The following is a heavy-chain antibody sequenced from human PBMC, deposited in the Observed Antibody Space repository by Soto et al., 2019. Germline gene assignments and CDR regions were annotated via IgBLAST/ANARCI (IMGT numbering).Heavy chain of an antibody. CDR3: ARHGYSYGPNFDY. CDR1: GGSISSYY. D-gene: IGHD5-18*01. J-gene: IGHJ4*02. V-gene: IGHV4-59*08. CDR2: IYYSGST. Sequence: QVQLQESGPGLVKPSETLSLTCTVSGGSISSYYWSWIRQPPGKGLEWIGYIYYSGSTNYNPSLKIRVTISLDTSNNQFSLKLSSVTAADTAVYYCARHGYSYGPNFDYWGQGTLVTVSS.